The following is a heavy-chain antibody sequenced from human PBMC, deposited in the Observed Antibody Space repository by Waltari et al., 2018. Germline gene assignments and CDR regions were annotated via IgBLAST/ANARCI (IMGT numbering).Heavy chain of an antibody. D-gene: IGHD5-12*01. CDR3: ARAWGGYNSKFFDY. Sequence: QVQQSGAEVKKPGASVKVSCKASGYTFTSYYMHCLRQAPGQGLEWMGYINPSGGATSYAQKFQGRLTMTRDTSTSTVYMELSSLRSEDTAVYYCARAWGGYNSKFFDYWGQGTLVTVSS. J-gene: IGHJ4*02. CDR1: GYTFTSYY. V-gene: IGHV1-46*01. CDR2: INPSGGAT.